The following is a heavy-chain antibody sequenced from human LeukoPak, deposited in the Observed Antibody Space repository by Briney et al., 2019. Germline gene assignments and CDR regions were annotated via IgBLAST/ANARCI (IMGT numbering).Heavy chain of an antibody. CDR1: GGTFSSYA. CDR3: GIDSSGYYYNY. V-gene: IGHV1-2*02. CDR2: INPNSGGT. D-gene: IGHD3-22*01. J-gene: IGHJ4*02. Sequence: ASVKVSCKASGGTFSSYAISWVRQAPGQGLEWMGWINPNSGGTNYAQKFQGRVTMTRDTSISTAYMELSRLRSDDTAVYYCGIDSSGYYYNYWGQGTLVTVSS.